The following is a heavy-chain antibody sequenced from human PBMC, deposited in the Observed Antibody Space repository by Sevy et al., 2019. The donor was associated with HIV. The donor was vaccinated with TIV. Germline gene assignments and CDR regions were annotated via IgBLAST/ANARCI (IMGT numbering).Heavy chain of an antibody. J-gene: IGHJ1*01. CDR3: AKDHNLWSEGGFLHH. Sequence: GESLKISCAASGFTFSSYAIHWVRQAPGKGLEWVAVISYDGNNKYYADSVQGRSTVSRDNSKNTLYVQMNSLRAEDTAVYYCAKDHNLWSEGGFLHHWGQGTLVTVSS. CDR2: ISYDGNNK. D-gene: IGHD3-10*01. CDR1: GFTFSSYA. V-gene: IGHV3-30*18.